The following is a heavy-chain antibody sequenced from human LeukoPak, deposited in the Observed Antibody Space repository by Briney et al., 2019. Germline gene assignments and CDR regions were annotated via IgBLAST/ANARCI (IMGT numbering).Heavy chain of an antibody. CDR2: IYYSGST. CDR3: ARGIDTAMVTWEKDYY. V-gene: IGHV4-61*01. CDR1: GGSVSSGSYY. D-gene: IGHD5-18*01. Sequence: PSETLSLTCTVSGGSVSSGSYYWSWIRQPPGKGLEWIGYIYYSGSTNYNPSLKSRVTISVDMSKNQFSLKLSSVTAADTAVYYCARGIDTAMVTWEKDYYWGQGTLVTVSS. J-gene: IGHJ4*02.